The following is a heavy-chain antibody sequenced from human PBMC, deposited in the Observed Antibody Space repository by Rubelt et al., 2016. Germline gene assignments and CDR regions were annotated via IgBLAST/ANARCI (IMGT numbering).Heavy chain of an antibody. J-gene: IGHJ4*02. D-gene: IGHD3-10*01. CDR3: ARDRWGAVRGPTF. CDR2: ISSSSSYI. CDR1: GFTFSSYS. Sequence: EVQLVESGGGLVKPGGSLRLSCAASGFTFSSYSMNWVRQAPGKGLEWVSSISSSSSYIYYADSVKGRFTISRENAKNALYLQMNSRRAEDTAVYYCARDRWGAVRGPTFWGQGTLVSVSS. V-gene: IGHV3-21*01.